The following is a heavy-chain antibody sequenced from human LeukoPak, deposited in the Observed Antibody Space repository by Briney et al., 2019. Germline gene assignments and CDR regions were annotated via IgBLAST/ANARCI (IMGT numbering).Heavy chain of an antibody. CDR3: ASLTRDGYNSWAYYFDY. CDR2: IYYSGST. CDR1: GGSISSYY. Sequence: SETLSLTCTVSGGSISSYYWSWIRQPAGKGLEWIGYIYYSGSTNYNPSLKSRVTISVDTSKSQFSLKLSSVTAADTAVYYCASLTRDGYNSWAYYFDYWGQGTLVTVSS. D-gene: IGHD5-24*01. V-gene: IGHV4-59*01. J-gene: IGHJ4*02.